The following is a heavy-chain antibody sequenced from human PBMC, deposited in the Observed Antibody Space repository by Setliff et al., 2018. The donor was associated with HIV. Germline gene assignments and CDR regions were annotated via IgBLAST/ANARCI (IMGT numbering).Heavy chain of an antibody. J-gene: IGHJ6*03. Sequence: SETLSLTCTVSAASIRNSYWSWIRQPAGKGLEWIGHIYTSGSTNYNPSLKSRVTISVDTSKNQFSLKLRSVTAADTAVYYCVRTYNDLENYYHHYYYMDVWGKGTTVTVSS. V-gene: IGHV4-4*07. CDR3: VRTYNDLENYYHHYYYMDV. CDR1: AASIRNSY. CDR2: IYTSGST. D-gene: IGHD1-1*01.